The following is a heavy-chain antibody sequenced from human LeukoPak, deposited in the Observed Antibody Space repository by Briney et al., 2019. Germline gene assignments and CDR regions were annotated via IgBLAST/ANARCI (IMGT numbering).Heavy chain of an antibody. Sequence: PSQTLSLTCTVSGGSISSGGYYWSWIRQHPGKGLEWIGYIYYSGSTYYNPSLKSRVTISVDTSKNQFSLKLSSVTAADTAVYYCARVPFYCSGGSCYLGYFDYWGQGTLVTVSS. J-gene: IGHJ4*02. D-gene: IGHD2-15*01. V-gene: IGHV4-31*03. CDR3: ARVPFYCSGGSCYLGYFDY. CDR2: IYYSGST. CDR1: GGSISSGGYY.